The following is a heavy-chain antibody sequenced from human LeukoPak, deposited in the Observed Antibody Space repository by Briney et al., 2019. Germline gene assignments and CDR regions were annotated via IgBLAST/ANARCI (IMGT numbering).Heavy chain of an antibody. CDR3: ARVGDVGPFDY. CDR1: GFTFSSYA. CDR2: MNSNGGTT. J-gene: IGHJ4*02. Sequence: GGSLRLSCAASGFTFSSYAMHWVRQAPGKGLEYVSAMNSNGGTTDYANSVKGRFTISRDNSKNTLYLQMGSLRAEDMAVYYCARVGDVGPFDYWGQGTLVTVSS. V-gene: IGHV3-64*01. D-gene: IGHD1-26*01.